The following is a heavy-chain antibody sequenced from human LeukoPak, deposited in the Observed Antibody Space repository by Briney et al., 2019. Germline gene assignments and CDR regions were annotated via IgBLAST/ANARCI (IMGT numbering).Heavy chain of an antibody. CDR2: ASDKANSYTT. CDR1: GFTFSDHY. Sequence: PGGSLRLSCAASGFTFSDHYMDWVRQAPGKGLEWVGRASDKANSYTTDYAASVKGRFTISRDELKNSVYLQVNSLKTEDTAVYYCARATGSSWRHFDYWGQGTLVTASS. J-gene: IGHJ4*02. D-gene: IGHD6-13*01. V-gene: IGHV3-72*01. CDR3: ARATGSSWRHFDY.